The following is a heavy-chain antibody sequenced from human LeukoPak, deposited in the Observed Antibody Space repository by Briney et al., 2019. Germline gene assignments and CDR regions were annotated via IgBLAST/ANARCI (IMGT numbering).Heavy chain of an antibody. D-gene: IGHD2-15*01. CDR2: ISSNGGST. Sequence: GGSLRLSCAASGFTFSSYAMHWVRQAPGKGLEYVSAISSNGGSTYYANSVKGRFTISRDNSKNTLYLQMGSLRAEDMAVYYCARDYCSGGSCYGGFDYWGQGTLVTVSS. J-gene: IGHJ4*02. CDR1: GFTFSSYA. V-gene: IGHV3-64*01. CDR3: ARDYCSGGSCYGGFDY.